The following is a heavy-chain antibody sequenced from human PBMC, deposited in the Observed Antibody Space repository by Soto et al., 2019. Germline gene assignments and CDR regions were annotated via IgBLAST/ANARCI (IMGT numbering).Heavy chain of an antibody. CDR1: GGTFSNYP. V-gene: IGHV1-69*02. CDR2: ITPVLDIP. J-gene: IGHJ4*02. CDR3: ASTTHYYDTSGYFPFAS. D-gene: IGHD3-22*01. Sequence: ASVKVSCKASGGTFSNYPINWVRQAPGQGLEWMGKITPVLDIPNYAQKFQGRLTMKADKSTSTAYMELSSLRSEDSAVYYCASTTHYYDTSGYFPFASWGQGTLVTVSS.